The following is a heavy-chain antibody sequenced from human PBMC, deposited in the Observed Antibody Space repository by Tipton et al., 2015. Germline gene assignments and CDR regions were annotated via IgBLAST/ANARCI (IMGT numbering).Heavy chain of an antibody. D-gene: IGHD3-22*01. CDR1: GGSVTSNNYF. CDR2: IFHSGST. CDR3: ARGGAGYYYDSVVFLP. V-gene: IGHV4-61*01. Sequence: TLSLTCSVSGGSVTSNNYFWSWIRQPPGKGLEWIGYIFHSGSTSYNPSLRSRVFISIDTSKNQFSLKLNSVTAADTAVYYCARGGAGYYYDSVVFLPWAQGPLFPVSS. J-gene: IGHJ5*02.